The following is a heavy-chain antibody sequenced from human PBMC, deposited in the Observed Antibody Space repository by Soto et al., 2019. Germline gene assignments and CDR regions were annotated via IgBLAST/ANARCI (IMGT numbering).Heavy chain of an antibody. D-gene: IGHD1-20*01. J-gene: IGHJ3*02. Sequence: EVHLLDSGGGLVQPGGSLRLSCAASGFTFHTYYMSWVRQAPVKGLEWGSGITNNGVSTYYADSVKGRFTISKDNSKNVQKQQMSGMSAEDPAGYCGLVNFQYDAFDIWGQGTMVTVSS. CDR3: LVNFQYDAFDI. V-gene: IGHV3-23*01. CDR1: GFTFHTYY. CDR2: ITNNGVST.